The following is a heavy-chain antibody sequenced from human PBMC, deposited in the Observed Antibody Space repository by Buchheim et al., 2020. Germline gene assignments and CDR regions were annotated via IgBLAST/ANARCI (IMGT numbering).Heavy chain of an antibody. Sequence: QVQLQQWGAGLLKPSETLSLTCAVYGGSFSGYYWSWIRQPPGKGLEWIGEINHSGSTNYNPSLKSRVTISVDTSTNQFSLKLSSVTAADTAVYYCARVRYYDSSGYLLYYYYGMDVWGQGTT. CDR2: INHSGST. CDR1: GGSFSGYY. CDR3: ARVRYYDSSGYLLYYYYGMDV. D-gene: IGHD3-22*01. V-gene: IGHV4-34*01. J-gene: IGHJ6*02.